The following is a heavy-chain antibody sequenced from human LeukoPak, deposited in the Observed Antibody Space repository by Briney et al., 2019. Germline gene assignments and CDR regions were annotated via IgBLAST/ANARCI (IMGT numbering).Heavy chain of an antibody. CDR1: GFTFSSYS. D-gene: IGHD2-2*01. CDR2: ISSSSSYI. CDR3: ARASDYYGMDV. J-gene: IGHJ6*02. Sequence: GGSLRLSRAASGFTFSSYSMNWVRQAPGKGLEWVSSISSSSSYIYYADSVKGRFTISRDNAKNSLYLQMNSLRAEDTAVYYCARASDYYGMDVWGQGTTVTVSS. V-gene: IGHV3-21*01.